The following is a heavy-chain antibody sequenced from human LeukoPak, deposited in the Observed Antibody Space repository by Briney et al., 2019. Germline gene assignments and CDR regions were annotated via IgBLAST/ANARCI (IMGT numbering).Heavy chain of an antibody. J-gene: IGHJ4*02. CDR1: GGSISSGGYY. CDR2: IYHSGST. CDR3: ARSGSGWFDY. V-gene: IGHV4-30-2*01. Sequence: SETLSLTCTVSGGSISSGGYYWSWIRQPPGKGLEWIGYIYHSGSTYYNPSLKSRVTISVDRSKNQFSLKLSSVTAADTAVYYCARSGSGWFDYWGQGTLVTVSS. D-gene: IGHD3-22*01.